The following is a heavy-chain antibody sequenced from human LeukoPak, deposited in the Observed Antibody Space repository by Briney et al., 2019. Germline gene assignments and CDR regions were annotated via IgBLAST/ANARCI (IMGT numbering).Heavy chain of an antibody. CDR1: GFTLTNYA. CDR3: AKEDDFWSGYYFDY. D-gene: IGHD3-3*01. J-gene: IGHJ4*02. Sequence: GGSLRLSRAASGFTLTNYAMSWVRQAPGKGLEWVSGISGSGGSTYYAESVKGRFTISRDNSNNTLYLQMNTLRAEDTAVYYCAKEDDFWSGYYFDYWGQGTLVTVSS. V-gene: IGHV3-23*01. CDR2: ISGSGGST.